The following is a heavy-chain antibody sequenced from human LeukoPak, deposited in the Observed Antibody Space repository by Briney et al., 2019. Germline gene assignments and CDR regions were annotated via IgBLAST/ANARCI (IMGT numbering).Heavy chain of an antibody. CDR1: GFSFSSCG. D-gene: IGHD1-26*01. CDR2: IRFDGSNK. Sequence: GGSLRLSCAASGFSFSSCGMHWVRQAPGKGLEWVTIRFDGSNKYYADSVKGRFTISRDNSKNTLYLQMNSLRADDTAVYYCAKGNSGSPNDYWGQGTLATVSS. CDR3: AKGNSGSPNDY. V-gene: IGHV3-30*02. J-gene: IGHJ4*02.